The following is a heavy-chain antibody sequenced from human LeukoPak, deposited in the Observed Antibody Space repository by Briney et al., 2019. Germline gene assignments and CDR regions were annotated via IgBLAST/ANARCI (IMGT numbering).Heavy chain of an antibody. CDR3: AAEALYYYDSSGYFDY. Sequence: SVKVSCKASGFTFTSSAMQWVRQARGQRLEWIGWIVVGSGNTNYAQKFQERVTITRDMSTSTAYMELSSLRSEDTAVYYCAAEALYYYDSSGYFDYWGQGTLVTVSS. CDR1: GFTFTSSA. CDR2: IVVGSGNT. V-gene: IGHV1-58*02. D-gene: IGHD3-22*01. J-gene: IGHJ4*02.